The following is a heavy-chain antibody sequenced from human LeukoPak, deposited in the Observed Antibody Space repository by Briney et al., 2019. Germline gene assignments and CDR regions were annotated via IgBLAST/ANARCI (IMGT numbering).Heavy chain of an antibody. CDR3: ARLDYSDYYYYYYMDV. V-gene: IGHV4-39*01. CDR2: IYYSGST. D-gene: IGHD4-11*01. J-gene: IGHJ6*03. Sequence: SETLSLTCTVSGGSISSSSYYWGWIRQPPGKGLEWIGSIYYSGSTYYNPSLKSRVTISVDTSKNQFSLKLSSVTAADTAVYYCARLDYSDYYYYYYMDVWGEGTTVTVSS. CDR1: GGSISSSSYY.